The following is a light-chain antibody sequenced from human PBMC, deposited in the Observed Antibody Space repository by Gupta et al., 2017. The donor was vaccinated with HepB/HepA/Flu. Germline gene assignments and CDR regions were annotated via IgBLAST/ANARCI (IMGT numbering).Light chain of an antibody. J-gene: IGKJ4*01. CDR2: DAS. CDR1: QDISNY. V-gene: IGKV1-33*01. Sequence: DLQMTQPPSSLSASLGDKVTLTCQASQDISNYLNWYQQKQGKAPKLLIYDASNLETGVPSRFSGSGSGTDFTVTISSLQPEDIATYYCQQYDNLPLTFGGGTKVEIK. CDR3: QQYDNLPLT.